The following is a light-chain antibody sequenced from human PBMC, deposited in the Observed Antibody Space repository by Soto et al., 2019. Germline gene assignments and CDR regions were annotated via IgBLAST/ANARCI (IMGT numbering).Light chain of an antibody. Sequence: EIVLTQSPDTLSLSPLEIATLSFLASHSVTTHLAWFQQRPGQTPRLLIYDASTRAPGIPARFSGRGSGADFTLTISSLETEDFAVYYCQQRSDSITFGQGTRLEIK. CDR2: DAS. V-gene: IGKV3-11*01. CDR3: QQRSDSIT. CDR1: HSVTTH. J-gene: IGKJ5*01.